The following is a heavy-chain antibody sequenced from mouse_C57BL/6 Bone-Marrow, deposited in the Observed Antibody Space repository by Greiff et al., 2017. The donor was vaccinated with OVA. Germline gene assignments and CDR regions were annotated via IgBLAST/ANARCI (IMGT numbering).Heavy chain of an antibody. V-gene: IGHV1-69*01. CDR2: IDPSDSYT. Sequence: QVQLQQPGAELVMPGASVKLSCKASGYTFTSYWMHWVKQRPGQGLEWIGEIDPSDSYTNYNQKFKGKSTLTVDKSSSIAYMQLSSLTSEDSAVYYCARSGSRRYFDYWGQGTTLTVSS. CDR3: ARSGSRRYFDY. J-gene: IGHJ2*01. D-gene: IGHD1-1*01. CDR1: GYTFTSYW.